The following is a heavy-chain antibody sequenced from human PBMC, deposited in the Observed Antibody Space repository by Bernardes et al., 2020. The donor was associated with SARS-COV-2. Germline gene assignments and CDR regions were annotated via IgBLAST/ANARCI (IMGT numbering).Heavy chain of an antibody. V-gene: IGHV4-31*03. CDR3: ARAPMIVVVIDAFDI. CDR2: IYYSGST. D-gene: IGHD3-22*01. Sequence: SETLSLTCTGSGGSISSVGYYWSWIRQHPGKGLEWIGYIYYSGSTYYNPSLKSRVTISVDTSKNQFSLKLSSVTAADTAVYYCARAPMIVVVIDAFDIWGQGTMVTVSS. J-gene: IGHJ3*02. CDR1: GGSISSVGYY.